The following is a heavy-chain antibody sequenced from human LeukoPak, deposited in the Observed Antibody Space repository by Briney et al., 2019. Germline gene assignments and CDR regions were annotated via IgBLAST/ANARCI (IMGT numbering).Heavy chain of an antibody. J-gene: IGHJ4*02. CDR1: GGSISSYY. D-gene: IGHD4-17*01. CDR3: ARDKGLRDFDY. CDR2: IYYSGST. Sequence: SETLSLTCTVPGGSISSYYWSWIRQPPGKGLEWIGYIYYSGSTNYNPSLKSRVTISVDTSKNQFSLKLSTVTAADTAVYYCARDKGLRDFDYWGQGTLVTVSS. V-gene: IGHV4-59*01.